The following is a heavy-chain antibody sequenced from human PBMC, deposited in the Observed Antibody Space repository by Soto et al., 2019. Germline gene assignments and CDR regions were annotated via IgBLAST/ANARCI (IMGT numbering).Heavy chain of an antibody. CDR2: IYSSGTT. Sequence: SETLSLTCTVSGGSSSSYYWNWIRQPPGKGLEWIGHIYSSGTTNYNPSLRSRVSISSDTSKNQFSLKLASVTAADTAVYYCARESFYDSGGFHGFDYWGQGTLVTVSS. CDR3: ARESFYDSGGFHGFDY. D-gene: IGHD3-22*01. V-gene: IGHV4-59*01. J-gene: IGHJ4*02. CDR1: GGSSSSYY.